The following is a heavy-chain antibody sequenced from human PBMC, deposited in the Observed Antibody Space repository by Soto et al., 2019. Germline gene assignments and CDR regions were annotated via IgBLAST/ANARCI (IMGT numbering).Heavy chain of an antibody. CDR2: VSYSGST. Sequence: QVRLQESGPGLVKPSETLSLTCTVSSGSISIYSWSWIRQPPGKGLEWIGYVSYSGSTNYNPSLKSRVTISVDTSKNQFSLKLSSVTAADTAVYYCARTSYQLLMFDYWGQGTLVTVSS. V-gene: IGHV4-59*01. D-gene: IGHD2-2*01. J-gene: IGHJ4*02. CDR3: ARTSYQLLMFDY. CDR1: SGSISIYS.